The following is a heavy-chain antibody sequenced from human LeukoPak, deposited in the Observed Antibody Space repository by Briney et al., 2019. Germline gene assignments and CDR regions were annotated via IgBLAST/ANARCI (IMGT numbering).Heavy chain of an antibody. CDR1: GGSISSYH. Sequence: SETLSLTCTVSGGSISSYHWSWIRQPAGKGLEWIGRIYTSGSTNYNASLKSRVSMSVDTSKDQFSLKLSSVTAADTAVFYCARENSGSYREFDYWGQGTLVTVSS. D-gene: IGHD1-26*01. J-gene: IGHJ4*02. CDR3: ARENSGSYREFDY. CDR2: IYTSGST. V-gene: IGHV4-4*07.